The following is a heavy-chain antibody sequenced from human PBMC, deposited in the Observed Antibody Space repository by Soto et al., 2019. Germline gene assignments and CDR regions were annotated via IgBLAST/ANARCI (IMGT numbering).Heavy chain of an antibody. J-gene: IGHJ4*02. D-gene: IGHD4-17*01. Sequence: EVQLLESGGGLVQPGGSLTLSCAASGFTFSSCAMSWVRQAPGKGLEWVSAIGDNGVSKYYADSVKGRFTISRDNSKNTLYQQMNSLRADDTAVYYCATYRQTTVTSEFWGQGALVTVSS. CDR1: GFTFSSCA. CDR2: IGDNGVSK. CDR3: ATYRQTTVTSEF. V-gene: IGHV3-23*01.